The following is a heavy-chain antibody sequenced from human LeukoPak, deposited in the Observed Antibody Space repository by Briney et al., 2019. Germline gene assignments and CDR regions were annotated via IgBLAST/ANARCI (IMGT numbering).Heavy chain of an antibody. CDR3: RVLGKEDKYYMDV. D-gene: IGHD2-8*01. V-gene: IGHV3-30*02. J-gene: IGHJ6*03. CDR2: IRYDGSNK. Sequence: TGGSLRLSCAASGFTFSSYGMHWVRQAPGKGLEWVAFIRYDGSNKYYADSVKGRFTISRDNSKNTLYLQMNSLRAEDTAVYRGRVLGKEDKYYMDVWGKGTTVTVPS. CDR1: GFTFSSYG.